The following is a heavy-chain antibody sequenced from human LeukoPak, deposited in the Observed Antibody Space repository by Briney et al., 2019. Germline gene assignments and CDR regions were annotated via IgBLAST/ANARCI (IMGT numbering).Heavy chain of an antibody. CDR1: GGSISSSSYY. CDR3: ATNGYYCMDV. Sequence: PLETLSLTCIVSGGSISSSSYYWGWIRQPPGKGPEFIGSVYYSGSTYYKPSLNSRVTISVDTSKNQFSLKVRSVTAADTAVYYCATNGYYCMDVWGKGTTVTVSS. D-gene: IGHD2-8*01. V-gene: IGHV4-39*07. J-gene: IGHJ6*03. CDR2: VYYSGST.